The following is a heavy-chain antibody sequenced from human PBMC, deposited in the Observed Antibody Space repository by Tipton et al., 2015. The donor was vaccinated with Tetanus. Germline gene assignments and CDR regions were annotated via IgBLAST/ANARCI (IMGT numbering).Heavy chain of an antibody. V-gene: IGHV4-34*01. CDR3: ARGLPRAPSYLDY. Sequence: TLSLTCAVSGGSLRGHFWSWVRQTPGKGLEWIGEITPRGSTSYNPSLKSRVSISGDTSKNFFFLNLTSVTAADTATYYCARGLPRAPSYLDYWGQGKQVTVSS. CDR1: GGSLRGHF. J-gene: IGHJ4*02. CDR2: ITPRGST. D-gene: IGHD3-10*01.